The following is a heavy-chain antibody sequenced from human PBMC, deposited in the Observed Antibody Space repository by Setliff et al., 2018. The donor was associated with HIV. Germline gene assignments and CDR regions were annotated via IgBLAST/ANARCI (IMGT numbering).Heavy chain of an antibody. D-gene: IGHD3-9*01. J-gene: IGHJ4*02. Sequence: SETLSLTCTVSGGSISSYYWSRIRQPPGKGLEWLGHIYYSGSTYYDPSLKSRVTISLDTSKNQFFLKLSSVTAPDTAIYYCARQTWEYYDTLTGYYRSPKNFDSWGQGTLVTVSS. V-gene: IGHV4-59*04. CDR3: ARQTWEYYDTLTGYYRSPKNFDS. CDR1: GGSISSYY. CDR2: IYYSGST.